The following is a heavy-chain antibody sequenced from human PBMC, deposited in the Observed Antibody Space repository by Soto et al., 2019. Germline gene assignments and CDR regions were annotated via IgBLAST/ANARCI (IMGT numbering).Heavy chain of an antibody. Sequence: QVQLVESGGGVVQPGRSLRLSCAASGFTFSSYAMHWVRQAPGKGLEWVAVISYDGSNVYYGDSVRGRFTISRDNSKNTLYLQMNSLRGEDTAVYYCARGEGTNYYNVMDVWGQGTTVTVSS. D-gene: IGHD1-1*01. CDR2: ISYDGSNV. V-gene: IGHV3-30-3*01. CDR1: GFTFSSYA. CDR3: ARGEGTNYYNVMDV. J-gene: IGHJ6*02.